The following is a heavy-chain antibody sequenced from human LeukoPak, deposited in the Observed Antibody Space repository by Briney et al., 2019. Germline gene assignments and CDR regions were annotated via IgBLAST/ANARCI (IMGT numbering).Heavy chain of an antibody. CDR2: INSDGSNT. J-gene: IGHJ4*02. CDR3: IRDSSSSFDY. CDR1: GYTFTTYW. V-gene: IGHV3-74*01. D-gene: IGHD6-13*01. Sequence: AGGSLRLSCAASGYTFTTYWIHWVRQAPGKGLVWVSLINSDGSNTGYADSVKGRFTISRDNAKNMVYLQMNSLRAEDTAVYYCIRDSSSSFDYWGQGTLVTVSS.